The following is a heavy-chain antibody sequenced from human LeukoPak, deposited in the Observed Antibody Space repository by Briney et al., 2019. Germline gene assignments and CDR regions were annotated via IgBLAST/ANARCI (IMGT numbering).Heavy chain of an antibody. J-gene: IGHJ4*02. CDR2: INQDGSEK. Sequence: GGSLRLSCAVSGFTFRTYWMSWVRQAPGKGLEWVATINQDGSEKYYVDSVKGRFTISRDNPKNSLYLQMNTLRAEDTAVYYCARDRNTDFWSGYYTNYFDYWGQGTLVTVSS. V-gene: IGHV3-7*01. D-gene: IGHD3-3*01. CDR1: GFTFRTYW. CDR3: ARDRNTDFWSGYYTNYFDY.